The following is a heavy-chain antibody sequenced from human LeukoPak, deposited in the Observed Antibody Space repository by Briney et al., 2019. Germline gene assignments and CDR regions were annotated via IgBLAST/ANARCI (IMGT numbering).Heavy chain of an antibody. Sequence: SETPSPTCTVSHDSFISYYWNWIRQPPGKGLERIGYVYSSGNTDYNPALKSRVTMSMDTSRNQFSLKLRSVTAADTAIYYCARDEGIAAQFDYWGQGALVTVSS. CDR2: VYSSGNT. CDR3: ARDEGIAAQFDY. J-gene: IGHJ4*02. CDR1: HDSFISYY. D-gene: IGHD6-6*01. V-gene: IGHV4-59*01.